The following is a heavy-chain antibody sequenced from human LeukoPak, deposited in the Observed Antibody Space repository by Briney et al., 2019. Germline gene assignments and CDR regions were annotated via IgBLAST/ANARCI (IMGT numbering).Heavy chain of an antibody. CDR2: ITGSGDTT. J-gene: IGHJ4*02. D-gene: IGHD3-9*01. Sequence: GGSLGLSCAASGFIFRNYAMSWVRQAPGKGLEWVSAITGSGDTTYYADSVKGRFTISRDNSKNTLYVEMNTLRAEDTAVYYCAKWEDYDILTGYYVSDFWGQGTLVTISS. CDR1: GFIFRNYA. CDR3: AKWEDYDILTGYYVSDF. V-gene: IGHV3-23*01.